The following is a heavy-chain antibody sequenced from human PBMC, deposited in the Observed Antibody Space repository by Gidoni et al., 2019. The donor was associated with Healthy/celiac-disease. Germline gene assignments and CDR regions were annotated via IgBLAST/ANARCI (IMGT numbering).Heavy chain of an antibody. D-gene: IGHD2-2*01. CDR2: IKQDGSEK. CDR1: GFPVSSYW. Sequence: EVQLVESGGGLVQPGGSLRLSCAASGFPVSSYWLSWVRQAPGKGLEWVANIKQDGSEKYYVDSVKGRFTISRDNAKNSLYLQMNSLRAEDTAVYYCARDLGYCSSTSCYDWFDPWGQGTLVTVSS. V-gene: IGHV3-7*01. CDR3: ARDLGYCSSTSCYDWFDP. J-gene: IGHJ5*02.